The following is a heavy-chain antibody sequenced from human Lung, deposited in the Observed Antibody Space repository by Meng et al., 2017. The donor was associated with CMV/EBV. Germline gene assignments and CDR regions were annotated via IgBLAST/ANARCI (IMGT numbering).Heavy chain of an antibody. D-gene: IGHD3-22*01. CDR2: SHYGGTT. J-gene: IGHJ4*02. CDR3: ARDYKYDTSPFDY. V-gene: IGHV4-39*07. CDR1: GGSISSSDYY. Sequence: SXTXCLXCTVSGGSISSSDYYWAWLRQTPGKGLEDFGSSHYGGTTYYNPPLKSRVTMSLDAYKNQFSLRLSSVTAADTAVYYCARDYKYDTSPFDYWGRGXLVTVSS.